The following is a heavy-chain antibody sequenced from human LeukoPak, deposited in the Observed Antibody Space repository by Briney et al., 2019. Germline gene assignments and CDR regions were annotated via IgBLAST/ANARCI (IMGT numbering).Heavy chain of an antibody. CDR3: ARLPYGSGSYLWFDP. CDR2: INHSGST. V-gene: IGHV4-34*01. J-gene: IGHJ5*02. CDR1: GGSFSGYY. Sequence: SETLSLTCAVYGGSFSGYYWSWIRQPPGKGLEWIGEINHSGSTNYNPSLKSRVTISVDTSKNQFSLKLSSVTAADTAVYYCARLPYGSGSYLWFDPWGQGTLVTVSS. D-gene: IGHD3-10*01.